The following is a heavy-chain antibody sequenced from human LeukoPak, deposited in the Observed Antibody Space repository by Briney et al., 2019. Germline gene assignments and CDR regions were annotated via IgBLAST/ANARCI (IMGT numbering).Heavy chain of an antibody. D-gene: IGHD3/OR15-3a*01. CDR1: GFTFSSYW. V-gene: IGHV3-7*01. CDR2: IKLDGSEK. J-gene: IGHJ4*02. Sequence: PGGSLRLSCAASGFTFSSYWMSWVRQAPGKGLEWVANIKLDGSEKYYVDSVKGRFTISRDNAKNSLYLQMNSLRAEDTAVYYCASATDVWELDHFDYWGQGTLVTVSS. CDR3: ASATDVWELDHFDY.